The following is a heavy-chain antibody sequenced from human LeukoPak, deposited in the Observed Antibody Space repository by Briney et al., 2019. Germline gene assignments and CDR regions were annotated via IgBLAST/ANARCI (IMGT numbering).Heavy chain of an antibody. CDR3: ARKYCSTTSCLFDN. CDR1: GFTFSDYY. Sequence: KPGGSLRLSCAASGFTFSDYYMSWIRQAPGKGLQWVSDISSSGTTIYYADSVKGRFTISRDNAKNSLYLQMNSLRAEDTAVYYCARKYCSTTSCLFDNWGQGALVTVSS. D-gene: IGHD2-2*01. J-gene: IGHJ4*02. V-gene: IGHV3-11*04. CDR2: ISSSGTTI.